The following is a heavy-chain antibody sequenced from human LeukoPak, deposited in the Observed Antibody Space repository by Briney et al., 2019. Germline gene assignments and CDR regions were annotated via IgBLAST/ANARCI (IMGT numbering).Heavy chain of an antibody. CDR2: ICTSGST. J-gene: IGHJ4*02. CDR3: ARLPPYYDILTGHFFRDFDY. D-gene: IGHD3-9*01. V-gene: IGHV4-61*02. Sequence: PSETLSLTCTVSGDSINNDTYYWSWIRQPAGKGLEWIGRICTSGSTNYNPSLKSRVTISVDPSKNQFSLKLSSVTAAATAVYYCARLPPYYDILTGHFFRDFDYWGQGTLVTVSS. CDR1: GDSINNDTYY.